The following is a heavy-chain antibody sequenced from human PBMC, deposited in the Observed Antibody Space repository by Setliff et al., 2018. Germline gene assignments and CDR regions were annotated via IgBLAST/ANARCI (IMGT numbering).Heavy chain of an antibody. CDR2: VYFSGYT. D-gene: IGHD3-16*01. CDR3: ARSMIQRNYYCGLDV. V-gene: IGHV4-39*07. CDR1: GGSISSSSYY. J-gene: IGHJ6*02. Sequence: SETLSLTCTVSGGSISSSSYYWGWIRQPPGKGLEWLGSVYFSGYTYYNPSLSGRVTISIDTSKNQFSLRLTSATAADTAVYYCARSMIQRNYYCGLDVWGQGTTVTVSS.